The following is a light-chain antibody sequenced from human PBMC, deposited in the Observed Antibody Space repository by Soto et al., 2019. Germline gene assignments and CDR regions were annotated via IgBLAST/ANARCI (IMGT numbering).Light chain of an antibody. CDR1: QTISSW. Sequence: IQMNQKNTTLSGSVGDRVTITCRASQTISSWFAWYQQKPGKAPKLLIYKASTLKSGVPSRFSGSGSGTEFTLTISSLQPDDFATYYCQHYNIYSEPFGQG. J-gene: IGKJ1*01. CDR3: QHYNIYSEP. V-gene: IGKV1-5*03. CDR2: KAS.